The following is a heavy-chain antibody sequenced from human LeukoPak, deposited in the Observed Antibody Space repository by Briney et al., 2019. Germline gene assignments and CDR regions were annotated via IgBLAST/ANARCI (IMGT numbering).Heavy chain of an antibody. D-gene: IGHD3-22*01. CDR1: GFTFSSYE. CDR2: ISSSGSTI. J-gene: IGHJ3*02. Sequence: GGSLRLSCAASGFTFSSYEMNWVRQAPGKGLEWVSYISSSGSTIYYADSVKGRFTVSRDNAKNSLYLQMNSLRAEDTAVYYCARDLSPELGTYYYDSSGHFGDAFDIWGQGTMVTVSS. V-gene: IGHV3-48*03. CDR3: ARDLSPELGTYYYDSSGHFGDAFDI.